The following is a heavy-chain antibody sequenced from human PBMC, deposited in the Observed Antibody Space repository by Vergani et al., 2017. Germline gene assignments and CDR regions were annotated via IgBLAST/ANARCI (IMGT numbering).Heavy chain of an antibody. Sequence: QVQLVQSGAEVKKPGASVKVSCKASGYTFTSYGISWVRQAPGQGLEWMGWINPNSGGTNYAQKFQGRVTMTRDTSISTAYMELSRLRSDDTAVYYCARAPYGGNSEVDYWGQGTLVTVSS. D-gene: IGHD4-23*01. V-gene: IGHV1-2*02. CDR1: GYTFTSYG. CDR2: INPNSGGT. CDR3: ARAPYGGNSEVDY. J-gene: IGHJ4*02.